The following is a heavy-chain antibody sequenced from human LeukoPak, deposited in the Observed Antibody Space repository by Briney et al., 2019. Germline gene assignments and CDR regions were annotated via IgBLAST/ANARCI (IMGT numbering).Heavy chain of an antibody. J-gene: IGHJ4*02. CDR2: IFSNDEK. D-gene: IGHD6-19*01. V-gene: IGHV2-26*01. Sequence: SGPTLVNPTETLTLTCTVSGFSLSNARMGVSWIRQPPGKALEWLAHIFSNDEKSYSTSLKSRLTISKDTSKSQVVLTITNTDPVDTATYYWARRGGGVAGAGTVIGYYFAYGGQGPLVTVSS. CDR1: GFSLSNARMG. CDR3: ARRGGGVAGAGTVIGYYFAY.